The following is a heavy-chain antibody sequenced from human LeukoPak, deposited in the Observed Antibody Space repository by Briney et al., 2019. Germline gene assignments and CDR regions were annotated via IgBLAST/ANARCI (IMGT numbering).Heavy chain of an antibody. CDR1: GGSISSYY. J-gene: IGHJ3*02. Sequence: SETLSLTCTVSGGSISSYYWSWIRQPPGKGLEWIGYIYYSGSTNYNPSLKSRVTISVDTSKDQFSLKLSSVTAADTAVYYCARGGSQLEYCSGGSCYVTGAFDIRGQGTMVTVSS. V-gene: IGHV4-59*01. D-gene: IGHD2-15*01. CDR3: ARGGSQLEYCSGGSCYVTGAFDI. CDR2: IYYSGST.